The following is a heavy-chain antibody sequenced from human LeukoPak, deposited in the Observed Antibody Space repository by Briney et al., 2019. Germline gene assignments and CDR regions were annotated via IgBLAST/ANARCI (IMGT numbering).Heavy chain of an antibody. V-gene: IGHV1-69*13. CDR1: GGTFSSYA. J-gene: IGHJ4*02. CDR2: IIPIFGTA. Sequence: ASVKVSCKASGGTFSSYAISWVRQAPGQGLEWMGGIIPIFGTANYAQKFQGRVTITADESTSTAYMELSSLRSEDTAVYYCARGTAGGERSRELEYWGQGTLVTVSS. CDR3: ARGTAGGERSRELEY. D-gene: IGHD2-8*02.